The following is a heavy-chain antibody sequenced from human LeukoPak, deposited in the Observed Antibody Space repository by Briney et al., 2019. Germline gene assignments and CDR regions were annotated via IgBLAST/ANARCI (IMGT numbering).Heavy chain of an antibody. CDR2: IYYSGST. J-gene: IGHJ6*03. Sequence: SETLSLTCTVSGGSISSYYWSWIRQPPGKGLEWIGYIYYSGSTNYNPSLKSRVTISVDTSKNQFSLKLSSVTAADTAVYYCARDRLVEATFYYYYYMDVWGKGTTVTVSS. V-gene: IGHV4-59*01. CDR1: GGSISSYY. CDR3: ARDRLVEATFYYYYYMDV. D-gene: IGHD1-26*01.